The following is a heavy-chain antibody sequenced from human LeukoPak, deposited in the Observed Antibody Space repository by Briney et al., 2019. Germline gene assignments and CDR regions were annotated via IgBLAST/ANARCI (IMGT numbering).Heavy chain of an antibody. CDR2: ISWNSSSI. D-gene: IGHD4-17*01. Sequence: PGGSLRLSCAASGFTFNDYAMHWVRQAPGKGLEWVSGISWNSSSIGYADSVKGRFTISRDNAKNSLYLQMNSLRAEDTALYYCAKALRRGAFDIWGQGTMVTVSS. CDR3: AKALRRGAFDI. J-gene: IGHJ3*02. V-gene: IGHV3-9*01. CDR1: GFTFNDYA.